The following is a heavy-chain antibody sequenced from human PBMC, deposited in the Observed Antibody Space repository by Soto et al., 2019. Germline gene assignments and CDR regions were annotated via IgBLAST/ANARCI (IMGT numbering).Heavy chain of an antibody. CDR3: ARVCRLARNDHTSWVNSGWYTAPLGDGMDV. Sequence: ASVKVSCMASGYTFTCYYMHWVRQAPGQGLEWMGWINPNSGGTNYAQKFQGRVTMTRDTSISTAYMERSRLRSDDTAVYYCARVCRLARNDHTSWVNSGWYTAPLGDGMDVWGQGTTVTVSS. D-gene: IGHD6-19*01. CDR1: GYTFTCYY. V-gene: IGHV1-2*02. CDR2: INPNSGGT. J-gene: IGHJ6*02.